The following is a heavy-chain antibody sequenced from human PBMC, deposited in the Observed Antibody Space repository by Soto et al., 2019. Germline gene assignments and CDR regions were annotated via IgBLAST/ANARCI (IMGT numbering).Heavy chain of an antibody. D-gene: IGHD3-3*01. CDR1: GFTFSSYA. J-gene: IGHJ4*02. CDR3: AKVRDFWKEAPIDY. Sequence: GGSLRLSCEASGFTFSSYAMSWVRQAPGKGLEWVSSVSGSGGSTYYADSGKGRFTITRDNSKNTLFLHMNSLRAEETAVYYCAKVRDFWKEAPIDYWGQGTLVTVSS. V-gene: IGHV3-23*01. CDR2: VSGSGGST.